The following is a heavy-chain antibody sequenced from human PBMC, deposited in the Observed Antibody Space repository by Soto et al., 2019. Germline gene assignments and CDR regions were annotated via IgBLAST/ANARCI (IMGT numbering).Heavy chain of an antibody. CDR1: GFTFSSYG. CDR2: ISYDGSNK. CDR3: AKGGSSGWYYFDY. V-gene: IGHV3-30*18. J-gene: IGHJ4*02. Sequence: QVQLVESGGGVVQPGRSLRLSCAASGFTFSSYGMHWVRQAPGKGLEWVAVISYDGSNKYYADSVKGRFTISRDNXKNTLYLQMNSLRAEDTAVYYCAKGGSSGWYYFDYWGQGTLVTVSS. D-gene: IGHD6-19*01.